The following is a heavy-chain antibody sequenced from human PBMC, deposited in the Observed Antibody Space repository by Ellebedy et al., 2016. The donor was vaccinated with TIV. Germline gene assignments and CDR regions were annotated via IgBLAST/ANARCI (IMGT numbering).Heavy chain of an antibody. D-gene: IGHD3-22*01. CDR1: GGSIRSSIYY. CDR2: IYYSGST. V-gene: IGHV4-39*07. J-gene: IGHJ4*02. Sequence: SETLSLTXTVSGGSIRSSIYYWGWIRQPPGKGLEWIGSIYYSGSTYYNPSLKSRVSISVDTSKNQFSLKLSSVTAADTAVYYCARIDYDGSGYYYGLDYWGQGTLVTVSS. CDR3: ARIDYDGSGYYYGLDY.